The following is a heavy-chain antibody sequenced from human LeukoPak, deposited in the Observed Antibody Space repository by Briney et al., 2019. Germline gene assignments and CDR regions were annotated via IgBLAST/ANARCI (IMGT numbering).Heavy chain of an antibody. V-gene: IGHV3-23*01. CDR1: GLTFSSYA. J-gene: IGHJ4*02. Sequence: GGSLRLSCAASGLTFSSYAMGWVRQAPGKGLEWVSAITASGGNTYYADSVKGRFTISRDNSKNTLYLQVNSLRAEDTAVYYCAKGNGYSYGRYYFDYWGQGTLVTVSS. D-gene: IGHD5-18*01. CDR3: AKGNGYSYGRYYFDY. CDR2: ITASGGNT.